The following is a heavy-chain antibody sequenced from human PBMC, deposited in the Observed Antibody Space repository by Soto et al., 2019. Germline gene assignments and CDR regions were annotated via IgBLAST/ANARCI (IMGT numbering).Heavy chain of an antibody. CDR3: ARDPQFSGSLSGGGDAFDI. CDR1: GYTFTSSA. V-gene: IGHV1-18*01. D-gene: IGHD1-26*01. J-gene: IGHJ3*02. CDR2: ISPYNGNT. Sequence: ASVKVSCKASGYTFTSSAISCVRQAPGQVLEWMGWISPYNGNTHFAQKFQGRVTMATDTSTSTAYMELRSLISDDTAVYYCARDPQFSGSLSGGGDAFDIWGQGTMVTVSS.